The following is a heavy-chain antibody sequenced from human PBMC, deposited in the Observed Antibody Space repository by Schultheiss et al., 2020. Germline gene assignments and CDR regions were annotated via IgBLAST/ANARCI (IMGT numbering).Heavy chain of an antibody. D-gene: IGHD1-26*01. V-gene: IGHV3-23*03. CDR3: AKDPSPKWELDY. J-gene: IGHJ4*02. CDR1: GFTFSSYW. Sequence: GESLKISCAASGFTFSSYWMTWVRQAPGKGLEWVSIIYSDGTTYYADSVKGRFTISRDNSKNTLYLQMNSLRAEDTAVYYCAKDPSPKWELDYWGQGTLVTVSS. CDR2: IIYSDGTT.